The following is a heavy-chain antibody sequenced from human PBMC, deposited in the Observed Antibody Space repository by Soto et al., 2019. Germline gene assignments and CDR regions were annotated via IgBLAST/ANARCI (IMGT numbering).Heavy chain of an antibody. J-gene: IGHJ4*02. Sequence: SETLSLTCTVSGGSISSYYWNWIRQSPGKGLEWIASLDYSGTTNYNPSLKSRITTSVDPSKKQFSLKMRSVTAADTAVYYCARDSFPPYSSSSKGFDYWGQGSLVTVSS. CDR2: LDYSGTT. V-gene: IGHV4-59*01. CDR1: GGSISSYY. CDR3: ARDSFPPYSSSSKGFDY. D-gene: IGHD6-6*01.